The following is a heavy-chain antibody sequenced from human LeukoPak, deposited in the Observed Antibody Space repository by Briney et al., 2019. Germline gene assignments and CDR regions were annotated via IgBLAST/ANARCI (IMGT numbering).Heavy chain of an antibody. CDR3: AKDLTRCGGDCYSSYYGMDV. CDR2: ISGSGGST. V-gene: IGHV3-23*01. J-gene: IGHJ6*02. Sequence: GGSLRLSCAASGFTFSSYAMCWVRQAPGKGLEWVSAISGSGGSTYYADSVKGRFTISRDNSKNTLYLQMNSLRAEDTAVYYCAKDLTRCGGDCYSSYYGMDVWGQGTTVIVSS. CDR1: GFTFSSYA. D-gene: IGHD2-21*02.